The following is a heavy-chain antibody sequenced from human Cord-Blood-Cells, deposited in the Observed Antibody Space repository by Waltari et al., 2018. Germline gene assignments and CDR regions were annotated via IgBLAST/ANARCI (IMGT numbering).Heavy chain of an antibody. CDR3: ARGAGSSWYYYYGMDV. V-gene: IGHV1-8*03. D-gene: IGHD6-13*01. CDR2: MNPNSGNT. CDR1: GYTFTSYD. J-gene: IGHJ6*02. Sequence: QVQLVQSGAEVKKPGASVKVSCKASGYTFTSYDINWVRQATGQGLEGRGWMNPNSGNTGYAQKFQGRVTITRNTSISTAYMELSSLRSEDTAVYYCARGAGSSWYYYYGMDVWGQGTTVTVSS.